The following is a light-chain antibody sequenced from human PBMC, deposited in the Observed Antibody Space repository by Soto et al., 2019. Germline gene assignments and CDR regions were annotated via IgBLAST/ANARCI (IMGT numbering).Light chain of an antibody. CDR3: QSYDRSLSGYV. V-gene: IGLV2-11*01. CDR1: SSDVGGYNY. Sequence: QSVLTQPRSVSGSPGQSVTISCTGTSSDVGGYNYVSWYKQFPGAAPTLLIYGNANRPSGVPDRISGSKSGTSASLAITGLQAEDEADYYCQSYDRSLSGYVFGTGTKVTVL. CDR2: GNA. J-gene: IGLJ1*01.